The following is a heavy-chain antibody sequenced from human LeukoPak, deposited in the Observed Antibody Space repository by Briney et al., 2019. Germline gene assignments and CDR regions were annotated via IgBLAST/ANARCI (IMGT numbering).Heavy chain of an antibody. J-gene: IGHJ3*02. V-gene: IGHV3-48*01. CDR3: ASQLGDASDI. CDR1: GFTFSSYE. CDR2: ISSSSSTI. Sequence: PGGSLRLSCAASGFTFSSYEMNWVRQAPGKGLEWVSYISSSSSTIYYADSVKGRFTISRDNGKNSLYLQMNNLRAEDTAVYYCASQLGDASDIWGQGTMVTVSS. D-gene: IGHD6-13*01.